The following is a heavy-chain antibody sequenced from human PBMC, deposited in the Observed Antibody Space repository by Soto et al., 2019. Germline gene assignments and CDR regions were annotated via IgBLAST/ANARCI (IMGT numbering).Heavy chain of an antibody. V-gene: IGHV2-5*02. CDR3: AHRGGRGAAMDV. CDR1: GFSLSSSGVG. CDR2: IYWDDDE. Sequence: QITLKESGPTLVKPTQTLTLTCTFSGFSLSSSGVGVGWIRQPPGKALEWLTLIYWDDDELYSPSLKSRPTIPKATSKTQVVLTLTNIDPVDTATYCCAHRGGRGAAMDVLGQGNTVTVSS. D-gene: IGHD3-10*01. J-gene: IGHJ6*01.